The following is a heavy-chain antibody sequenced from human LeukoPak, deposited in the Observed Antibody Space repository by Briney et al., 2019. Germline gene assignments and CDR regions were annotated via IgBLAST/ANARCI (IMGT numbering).Heavy chain of an antibody. CDR2: VYYSGTT. CDR1: GGSISSGSYY. V-gene: IGHV4-39*01. D-gene: IGHD6-6*01. J-gene: IGHJ4*02. Sequence: SETLSLTCTVSGGSISSGSYYWGWIRQPQGKGLEWIGSVYYSGTTYYNPSLKSRVTMSVDTSKNQFSLQLSSVTAADTAIYYCATTLNSRSCFDYWGQGTLVTVSS. CDR3: ATTLNSRSCFDY.